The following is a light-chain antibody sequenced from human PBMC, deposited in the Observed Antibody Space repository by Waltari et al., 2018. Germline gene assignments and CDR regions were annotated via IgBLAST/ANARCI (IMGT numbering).Light chain of an antibody. CDR1: SGDLGNYKF. V-gene: IGLV2-14*01. CDR3: SSYTTASSWV. CDR2: DVS. J-gene: IGLJ3*02. Sequence: QSALTQPASVSGSPGQSLTISCTGTSGDLGNYKFVSWYQQEPGRAPKLIVYDVSQRPSGVSNRFSGSKSGNTASLTISGLQAEDEADYYCSSYTTASSWVFGGGTKLTVL.